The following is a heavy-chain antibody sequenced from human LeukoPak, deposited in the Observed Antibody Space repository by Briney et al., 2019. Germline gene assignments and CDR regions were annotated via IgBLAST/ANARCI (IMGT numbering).Heavy chain of an antibody. CDR2: IWYDGSNK. V-gene: IGHV3-33*06. Sequence: GRSLRLSSAASGFTFSSYGMHWVRQAPGKGLEWVAVIWYDGSNKYYADSVKGRFTISRDNSKNTLYLQMNSLRAEDTAVYYCANLYGDYGGFDYWGQGTLVTVSS. J-gene: IGHJ4*02. CDR1: GFTFSSYG. CDR3: ANLYGDYGGFDY. D-gene: IGHD4-17*01.